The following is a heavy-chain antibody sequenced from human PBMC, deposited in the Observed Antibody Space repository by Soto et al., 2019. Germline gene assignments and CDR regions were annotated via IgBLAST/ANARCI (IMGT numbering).Heavy chain of an antibody. CDR1: GVSISSSSYC. Sequence: QLHLQESGPGLVKPSETLSLTCTVSGVSISSSSYCWGWVRQPPGQGLEWIGSICHTGNTYSSPSLKSRVTISVDSSKSQISLKVNSVTDADTAVYYCTREWQQLGTPFDYWGQGTLVTVSS. CDR2: ICHTGNT. J-gene: IGHJ4*02. V-gene: IGHV4-39*02. D-gene: IGHD6-13*01. CDR3: TREWQQLGTPFDY.